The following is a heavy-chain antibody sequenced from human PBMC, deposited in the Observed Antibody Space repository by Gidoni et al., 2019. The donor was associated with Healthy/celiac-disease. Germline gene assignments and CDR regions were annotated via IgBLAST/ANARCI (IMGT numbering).Heavy chain of an antibody. J-gene: IGHJ4*02. CDR1: GFTFSSYE. CDR2: ISSSGSTI. CDR3: ARDKRWLQFRRGFDY. D-gene: IGHD5-12*01. V-gene: IGHV3-48*03. Sequence: EVQLVESGGGLVQPGGSMRLSCAASGFTFSSYEMNWVRQAPGKGLEWVSYISSSGSTIYYADSVKGRFTISRDNAKNSLYLQMNSLRAEDTAVYYCARDKRWLQFRRGFDYWGQGTLVTVSS.